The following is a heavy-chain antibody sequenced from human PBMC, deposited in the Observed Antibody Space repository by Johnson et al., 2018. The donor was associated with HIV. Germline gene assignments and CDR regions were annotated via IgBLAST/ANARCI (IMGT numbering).Heavy chain of an antibody. CDR3: ASDPVPAGIRAFDI. Sequence: VQLVESGGGLVQPGGSLRLSCAASGFTFSSYCMSWVRQAPGKGLEWVANIKQDGSEKYYVDYVKGRFTISRDNAKNSLYLQMNSRRAEDTAVYYCASDPVPAGIRAFDIWGQGTMVTVSS. CDR2: IKQDGSEK. CDR1: GFTFSSYC. V-gene: IGHV3-7*01. D-gene: IGHD2-2*01. J-gene: IGHJ3*02.